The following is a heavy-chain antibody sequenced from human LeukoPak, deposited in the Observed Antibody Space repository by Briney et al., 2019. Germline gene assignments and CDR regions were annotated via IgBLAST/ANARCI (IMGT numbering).Heavy chain of an antibody. CDR1: GFTASSNY. CDR3: ARVASGDYGFDY. D-gene: IGHD4-17*01. V-gene: IGHV3-66*01. CDR2: IYSGGST. Sequence: GGSLRLSCAASGFTASSNYMSWVRQAPGKGLEWVSVIYSGGSTYYAASVKGRFTISIDKSKNTLYLQMNSLRAEDTAVYYCARVASGDYGFDYWGQGNLVTVSS. J-gene: IGHJ4*02.